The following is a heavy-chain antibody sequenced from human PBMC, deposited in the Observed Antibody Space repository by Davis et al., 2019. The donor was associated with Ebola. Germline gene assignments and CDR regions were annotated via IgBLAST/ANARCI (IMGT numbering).Heavy chain of an antibody. CDR1: GGSFSGYY. J-gene: IGHJ4*02. V-gene: IGHV4-34*01. D-gene: IGHD6-6*01. CDR2: INHSGST. CDR3: AKVLAARPGAHYFAY. Sequence: MPGGSLRLSCAVYGGSFSGYYWSWIRQPPGKGLEWIGEINHSGSTNYNPSLKSRVTISVDRSKNQFSLKLSSVTAADTAVYYCAKVLAARPGAHYFAYWGQGTLVTVSS.